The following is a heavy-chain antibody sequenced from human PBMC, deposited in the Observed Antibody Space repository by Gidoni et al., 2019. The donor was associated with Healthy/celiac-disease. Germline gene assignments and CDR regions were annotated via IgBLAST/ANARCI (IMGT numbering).Heavy chain of an antibody. CDR3: ARDFGGTTGTMGNYYYYYGMDV. CDR2: IYYSGST. D-gene: IGHD1-1*01. V-gene: IGHV4-59*01. J-gene: IGHJ6*02. Sequence: QVQLQDSGPGLVKPSATLSLTCTVSGGSISSYYWSWLRQPPGKGLEWIGYIYYSGSTNYNPSLKSRVTISVDTSKNQFSLKLSSVTAADTAVYYCARDFGGTTGTMGNYYYYYGMDVWGQGTTVTVSS. CDR1: GGSISSYY.